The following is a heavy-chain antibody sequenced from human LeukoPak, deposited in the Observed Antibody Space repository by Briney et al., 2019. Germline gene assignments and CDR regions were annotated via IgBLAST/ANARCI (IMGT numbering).Heavy chain of an antibody. V-gene: IGHV6-1*01. CDR3: GRDIGAAIGH. Sequence: SQTLSLTCAISGDSFSSYSAGWNWIRQSPSRGLEWLGRAYYRSKWYNEYALSVRSRITISPDTSKNQVSLQLNSVTPDDTALYYCGRDIGAAIGHWGQGTLVTVSS. CDR1: GDSFSSYSAG. D-gene: IGHD6-13*01. CDR2: AYYRSKWYN. J-gene: IGHJ4*02.